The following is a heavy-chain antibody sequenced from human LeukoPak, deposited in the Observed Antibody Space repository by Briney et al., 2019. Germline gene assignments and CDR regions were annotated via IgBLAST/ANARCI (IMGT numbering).Heavy chain of an antibody. V-gene: IGHV3-48*01. D-gene: IGHD3-16*01. CDR2: ISSDSDTI. CDR1: GFIFSNFA. Sequence: PGGSLRLSCAASGFIFSNFATNWVRQAPGKGLEWVSYISSDSDTIYFAASVKGRFTISRDNAKTSLYLQMDSLRAEDTAIYYCARNYYDTGSYVDYWGQGALVTVSS. J-gene: IGHJ4*02. CDR3: ARNYYDTGSYVDY.